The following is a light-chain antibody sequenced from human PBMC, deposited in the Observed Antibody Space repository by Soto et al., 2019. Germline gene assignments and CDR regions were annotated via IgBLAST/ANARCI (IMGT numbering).Light chain of an antibody. CDR2: DAS. V-gene: IGKV3-20*01. CDR1: QSVSSSY. J-gene: IGKJ2*01. Sequence: EIVLTQYPGTMSLSPGERATLSCRASQSVSSSYLAWYQQKPGQAPRLLIFDASFRTTGIPDRFSGSGSGTDFTLTISRLEPEDFAVYYCQQYGSIPYTFGLGTRLEI. CDR3: QQYGSIPYT.